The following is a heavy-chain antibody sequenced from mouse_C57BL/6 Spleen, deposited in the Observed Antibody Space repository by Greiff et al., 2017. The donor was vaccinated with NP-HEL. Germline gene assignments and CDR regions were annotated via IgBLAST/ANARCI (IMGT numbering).Heavy chain of an antibody. J-gene: IGHJ4*01. CDR3: ARKDVDGNYAYAMDY. CDR2: IWSGGST. Sequence: QVQLQQSGPGLVQPSQSLSITCTVSGFSLTSYGVHWVRQSPGKGLEWLGVIWSGGSTDYNAAFISRLSISKDNSKIQFFFKMNSLQSDYTAIYYCARKDVDGNYAYAMDYWGQGTSVTVSS. V-gene: IGHV2-2*01. D-gene: IGHD2-1*01. CDR1: GFSLTSYG.